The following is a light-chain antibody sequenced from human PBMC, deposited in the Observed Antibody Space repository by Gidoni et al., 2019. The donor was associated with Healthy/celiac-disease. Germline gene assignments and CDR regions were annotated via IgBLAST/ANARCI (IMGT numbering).Light chain of an antibody. CDR1: QSALYSSNNKNY. Sequence: DIVMTQSPDSLAVSLGERATINCKSSQSALYSSNNKNYLAWYQQKPGQPPQLLIYWASTRESGVPDRFSGSGSGTDFTLTISSLQAEDVAVYYCQQYYSTPYTFGQGTKLEIK. CDR2: WAS. V-gene: IGKV4-1*01. CDR3: QQYYSTPYT. J-gene: IGKJ2*01.